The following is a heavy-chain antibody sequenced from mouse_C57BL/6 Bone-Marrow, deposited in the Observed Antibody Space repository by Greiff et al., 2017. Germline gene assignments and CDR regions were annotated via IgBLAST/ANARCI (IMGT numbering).Heavy chain of an antibody. D-gene: IGHD2-4*01. CDR1: GYTFTSYT. J-gene: IGHJ2*01. CDR3: ASEDFYYYYDLGD. Sequence: QVQLQQSGAELARPGASVKMSCKASGYTFTSYTMHWVKQRPGQGLEWIGYINPSSGYTKYNQKFKGKATLTADKSSSTAYMQLSSLTSEDSAVYYCASEDFYYYYDLGDWGQGTTLTVSA. V-gene: IGHV1-4*01. CDR2: INPSSGYT.